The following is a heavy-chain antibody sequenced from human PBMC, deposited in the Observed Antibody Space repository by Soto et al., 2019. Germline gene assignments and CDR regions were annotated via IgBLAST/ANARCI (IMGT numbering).Heavy chain of an antibody. Sequence: QITLNESGPPVVRPTETLTLTCRFSGFSLTTSGVGVGWVRQSPGKAPERVALIYWDDDKRYSETLKSRLTTTNDISNNQVVLTVANLDPTDTATYYCAHRVLRTVFGLVTTTAIYFDFWGQGTPVAVSS. V-gene: IGHV2-5*02. D-gene: IGHD3-3*01. CDR3: AHRVLRTVFGLVTTTAIYFDF. CDR1: GFSLTTSGVG. CDR2: IYWDDDK. J-gene: IGHJ4*02.